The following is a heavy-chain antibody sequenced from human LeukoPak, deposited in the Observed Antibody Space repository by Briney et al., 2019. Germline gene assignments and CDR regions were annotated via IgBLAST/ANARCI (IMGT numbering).Heavy chain of an antibody. D-gene: IGHD1-26*01. CDR2: PSAYNGNT. CDR3: ARDSSRESGSYGAFDI. CDR1: GYTFTRYG. Sequence: ASVKVSCKASGYTFTRYGISWVRQAPGQGLEWMGWPSAYNGNTNYAQKLQDRVTMTTDTSTSTAYMELRSLRSDDTAVYYCARDSSRESGSYGAFDIWGQGTMVTVSS. J-gene: IGHJ3*02. V-gene: IGHV1-18*01.